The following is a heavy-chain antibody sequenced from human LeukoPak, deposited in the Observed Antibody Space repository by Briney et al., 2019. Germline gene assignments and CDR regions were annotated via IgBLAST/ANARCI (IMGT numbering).Heavy chain of an antibody. D-gene: IGHD2-2*01. V-gene: IGHV4-30-4*01. CDR3: AREGYCSSTSCSTINWFDP. CDR1: GGSLSSGDSY. Sequence: PSETLSLTCTVSGGSLSSGDSYWRWIRQPPGKGLEWIGYIYYSGSTYYNPSLKSRVTISVDTSKNQFSLKLSSVTAADTAVYYCAREGYCSSTSCSTINWFDPWGQGTLVTVSS. J-gene: IGHJ5*02. CDR2: IYYSGST.